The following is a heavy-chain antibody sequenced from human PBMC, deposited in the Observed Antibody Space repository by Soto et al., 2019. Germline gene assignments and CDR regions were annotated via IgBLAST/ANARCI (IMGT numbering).Heavy chain of an antibody. V-gene: IGHV3-30*03. CDR1: GFTFTSYG. CDR2: ISYEGGLQ. Sequence: QAHLVESGGGVVQPGRSLRLSCAASGFTFTSYGMHWVRQAPGTRLGWVAVISYEGGLQHYADSVKGRFTISRDNSKNMVLLQMNSLRAEDTAVYYCVSDRGYGHASVPYSWGQGTLVSVSS. CDR3: VSDRGYGHASVPYS. D-gene: IGHD5-18*01. J-gene: IGHJ4*02.